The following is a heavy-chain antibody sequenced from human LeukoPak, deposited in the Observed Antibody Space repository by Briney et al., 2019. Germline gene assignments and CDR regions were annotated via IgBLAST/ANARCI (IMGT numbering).Heavy chain of an antibody. J-gene: IGHJ4*02. CDR3: ARGSYYSDSSGYFDY. CDR2: IGLAGDT. D-gene: IGHD3-22*01. V-gene: IGHV3-13*04. CDR1: GFTFSSYD. Sequence: GGSLRLSCAASGFTFSSYDMHWVRQPTGKGLGWVSGIGLAGDTHYSNSVKGRFTISREDAKNPLYLQMNSLRAGDTAVYYCARGSYYSDSSGYFDYWGQGTLVTVSS.